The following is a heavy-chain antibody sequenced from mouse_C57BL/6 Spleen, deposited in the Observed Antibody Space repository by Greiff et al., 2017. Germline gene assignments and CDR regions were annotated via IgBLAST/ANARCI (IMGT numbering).Heavy chain of an antibody. D-gene: IGHD3-2*02. Sequence: VQLQQSGAELVRPGASVKLSCTASGFNFNDYFMHWVKQRPEQGLEWIGRIDPEDGDTEYAPKFQGKATMTTDTSTNTAYLHLSSLTSADTAVCYCTGQLRLRGAYWGQGTLVTVSA. V-gene: IGHV14-1*01. CDR2: IDPEDGDT. CDR3: TGQLRLRGAY. CDR1: GFNFNDYF. J-gene: IGHJ3*01.